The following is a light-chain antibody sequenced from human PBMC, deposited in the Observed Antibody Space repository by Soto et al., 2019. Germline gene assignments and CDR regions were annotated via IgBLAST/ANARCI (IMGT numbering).Light chain of an antibody. Sequence: QSVLTQPASVTGTPGQSIAISCPGTSSDVGGYNYVSWYQQHPGKAPKFMIYDVSNRPSGASTRFSGSKSGNTASLTISGLQAEDEADYYCTSYEISNTRQNDFVTRTK. CDR2: DVS. V-gene: IGLV2-14*01. CDR1: SSDVGGYNY. CDR3: TSYEISNTRQND. J-gene: IGLJ1*01.